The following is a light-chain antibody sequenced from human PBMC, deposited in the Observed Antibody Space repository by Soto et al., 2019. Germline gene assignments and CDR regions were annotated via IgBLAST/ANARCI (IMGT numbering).Light chain of an antibody. CDR2: AAS. CDR3: QQSYSSPHRYS. V-gene: IGKV1-39*01. J-gene: IGKJ2*01. CDR1: QSISTS. Sequence: DIQMTQSPSSLSASVGDRVTITCRASQSISTSLNWYQQKPGKAPDLLIYAASNLQSWVPSRFSGSGSGTDFTLTISRLQPDDIATYYCQQSYSSPHRYSFGQGTKLELK.